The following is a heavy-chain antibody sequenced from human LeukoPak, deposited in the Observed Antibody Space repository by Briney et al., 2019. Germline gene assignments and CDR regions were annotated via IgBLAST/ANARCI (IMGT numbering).Heavy chain of an antibody. V-gene: IGHV3-30*04. CDR3: ARGHPFDY. CDR2: ISYDGSNK. J-gene: IGHJ4*02. CDR1: GFTFSSYG. Sequence: GRSLRLSCAASGFTFSSYGMHWVRQAPGKGLEWVAVISYDGSNKYYADSVKGRFTISRDNSKNTLYLQMNSLRAEDTAVYYCARGHPFDYWGQGTLVTVSS.